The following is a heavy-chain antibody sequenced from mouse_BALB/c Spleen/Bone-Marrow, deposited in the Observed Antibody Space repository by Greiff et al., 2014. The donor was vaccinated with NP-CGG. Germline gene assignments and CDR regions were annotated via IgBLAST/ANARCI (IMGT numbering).Heavy chain of an antibody. CDR3: ARPRYFDY. J-gene: IGHJ2*01. CDR1: GYTFTSYT. Sequence: VKLVESAAELARPGASVKMSCKASGYTFTSYTIHWVKQRPGQGLEWIGYINPTSGYTEYNQKFKDKTTLTADKSSSTAYMQLSSLTSEDSAVYYCARPRYFDYWGQGTTLTVSS. CDR2: INPTSGYT. V-gene: IGHV1-4*02.